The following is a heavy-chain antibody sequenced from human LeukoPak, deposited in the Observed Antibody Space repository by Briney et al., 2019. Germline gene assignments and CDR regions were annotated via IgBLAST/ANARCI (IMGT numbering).Heavy chain of an antibody. D-gene: IGHD2-2*01. Sequence: GASVKVSCKASGGTFSSYTISWVRQAPGQGREWMGRSFPILGIANYAQKFQGRVTMTRDTSISTAYMELNRLRSDDTAVYYCARGAIVVVVPAAQKNWFDPWGQGTLVTVSS. J-gene: IGHJ5*02. CDR2: SFPILGIA. CDR1: GGTFSSYT. CDR3: ARGAIVVVVPAAQKNWFDP. V-gene: IGHV1-69*02.